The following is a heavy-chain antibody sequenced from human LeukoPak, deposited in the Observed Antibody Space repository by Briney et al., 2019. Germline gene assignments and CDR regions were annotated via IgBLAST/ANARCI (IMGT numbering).Heavy chain of an antibody. CDR2: ISSSGSYI. D-gene: IGHD1-7*01. CDR1: GFTFSSYG. CDR3: ARDSKTRTWNSNWLDP. V-gene: IGHV3-21*01. Sequence: PGGSLRLSCAASGFTFSSYGMNWVRQTPGKGLEWVSSISSSGSYIYYADSVKGRFTISRDNVKNSLYLHMDSLRPEDTAAYYCARDSKTRTWNSNWLDPWGQGTLVTVSS. J-gene: IGHJ5*02.